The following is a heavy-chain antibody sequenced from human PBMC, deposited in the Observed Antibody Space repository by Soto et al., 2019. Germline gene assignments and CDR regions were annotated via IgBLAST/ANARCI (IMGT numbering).Heavy chain of an antibody. Sequence: GGSLRLSCAASGFAFSGYGMHWVRQAPGEGLEWVALISFDGSNKFYADSVKGRFTISRDNSKNTVYLEMNSLRTEDTGVFYCAKRDCSSRRCYRRRAFDVSGHGTMFTVSS. D-gene: IGHD2-2*01. J-gene: IGHJ3*01. V-gene: IGHV3-30*18. CDR1: GFAFSGYG. CDR3: AKRDCSSRRCYRRRAFDV. CDR2: ISFDGSNK.